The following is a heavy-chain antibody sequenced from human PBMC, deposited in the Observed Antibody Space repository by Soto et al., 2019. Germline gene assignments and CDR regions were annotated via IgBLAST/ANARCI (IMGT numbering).Heavy chain of an antibody. CDR1: GLTFRNYG. CDR3: VKDQALVFGYFNF. Sequence: GGSLRLSCAASGLTFRNYGMHWVRQAPGKGLEWLTFISHDGSKTYYADSVKGRFTISRDNSKNMHYLQMNSLRPNDTALYYCVKDQALVFGYFNFWGLGTLVTVSS. J-gene: IGHJ4*02. D-gene: IGHD3-10*02. CDR2: ISHDGSKT. V-gene: IGHV3-30*18.